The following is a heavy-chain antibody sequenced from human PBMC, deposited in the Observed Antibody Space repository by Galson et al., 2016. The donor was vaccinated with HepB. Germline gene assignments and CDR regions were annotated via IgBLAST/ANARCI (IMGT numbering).Heavy chain of an antibody. CDR1: GDSVSSNSAA. CDR2: TYYRSKWYN. D-gene: IGHD2/OR15-2a*01. V-gene: IGHV6-1*01. CDR3: ARVRCSTFRCQNWFDP. Sequence: CAISGDSVSSNSAAWTWIRQSPLRGLEWLGRTYYRSKWYNDYAVSVKSRISIHPDTSKNQFSRQLNSVTPEDTAVYYCARVRCSTFRCQNWFDPWGQGTLVTVSS. J-gene: IGHJ5*02.